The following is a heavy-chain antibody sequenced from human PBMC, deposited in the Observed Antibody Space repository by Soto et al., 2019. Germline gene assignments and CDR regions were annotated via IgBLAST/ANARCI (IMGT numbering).Heavy chain of an antibody. J-gene: IGHJ6*02. V-gene: IGHV3-23*01. D-gene: IGHD3-10*01. CDR1: GLKFRDYG. Sequence: GRSMRLRCVVSGLKFRDYGMTWIRQAPGKGLEWVSGISGSTGSTFYADSVKGRSTISRDNSKNTLYLQVNSLRVEDTAVYYCAKAFYASGSYYFPMDVWGQGTTVTVSS. CDR3: AKAFYASGSYYFPMDV. CDR2: ISGSTGST.